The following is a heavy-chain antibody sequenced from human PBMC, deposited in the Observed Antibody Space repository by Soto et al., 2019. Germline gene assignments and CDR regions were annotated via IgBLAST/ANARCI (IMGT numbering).Heavy chain of an antibody. J-gene: IGHJ4*02. D-gene: IGHD1-26*01. CDR3: ASPDGAGAKFD. V-gene: IGHV3-72*01. CDR1: GFTFSDHY. CDR2: TRNKANSYTT. Sequence: GGSLRLSCAASGFTFSDHYMDWVRQAPGKGLEWVGRTRNKANSYTTEYAASVKGRFTISRDDSKNSLYLQMNSLKTEDTAVYYCASPDGAGAKFDWGQGTLVTVSS.